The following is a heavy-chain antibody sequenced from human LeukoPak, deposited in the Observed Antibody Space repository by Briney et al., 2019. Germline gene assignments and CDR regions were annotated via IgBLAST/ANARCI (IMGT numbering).Heavy chain of an antibody. CDR2: ISSSSYI. CDR1: GFTFSSYT. V-gene: IGHV3-21*01. Sequence: GGSLRLSCAASGFTFSSYTMNWVRQAPGKGLEWVSSISSSSYIYYADSVKGRFTISRDNAKNSLYLQMNSLRAEDTAVYYCARGVSGSWGQGTLVTVSS. CDR3: ARGVSGS. J-gene: IGHJ4*02. D-gene: IGHD3-16*01.